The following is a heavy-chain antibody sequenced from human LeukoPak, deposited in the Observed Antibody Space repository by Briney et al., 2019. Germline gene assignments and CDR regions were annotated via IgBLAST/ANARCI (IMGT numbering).Heavy chain of an antibody. D-gene: IGHD3-22*01. Sequence: GGSLRLSCAASGFTFSSYAMHWVRQAPGKGLEWVAVISYDGSNKYYADSVKGRFTISRDNSKNTLYLQMNSLRAEDTAVYYCARLHYYDSWYYGMDVWGQGTTVTVSS. J-gene: IGHJ6*02. CDR3: ARLHYYDSWYYGMDV. CDR1: GFTFSSYA. CDR2: ISYDGSNK. V-gene: IGHV3-30*04.